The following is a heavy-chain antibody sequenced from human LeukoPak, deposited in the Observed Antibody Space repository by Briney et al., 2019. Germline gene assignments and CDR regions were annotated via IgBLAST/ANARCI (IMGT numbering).Heavy chain of an antibody. CDR2: VGHEDGTT. Sequence: GASVRVSCKVSGSTLSKISIDWVRQAPGKGPEWMGSVGHEDGTTIHAQKFQGRFNMTVDTATDTAYMEMSSLKSEDTAIYYCATGAIVFDYWGQGTLVTVSS. J-gene: IGHJ4*02. V-gene: IGHV1-24*01. CDR1: GSTLSKIS. D-gene: IGHD3-22*01. CDR3: ATGAIVFDY.